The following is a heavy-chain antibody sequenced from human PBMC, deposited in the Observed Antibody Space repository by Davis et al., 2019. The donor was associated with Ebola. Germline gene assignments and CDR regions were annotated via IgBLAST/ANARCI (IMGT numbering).Heavy chain of an antibody. V-gene: IGHV3-11*06. CDR1: GFTFSDYY. CDR3: ARVRTTDHFDY. J-gene: IGHJ4*02. CDR2: ISSSSSYT. D-gene: IGHD4-11*01. Sequence: PGGSLRLSCAASGFTFSDYYMSWIRQAPGKGLEWVSYISSSSSYTNYADSVKGRFTISRDNAKNSLYLQMNSLRAEDTAVYYCARVRTTDHFDYWGQGTLVTVSS.